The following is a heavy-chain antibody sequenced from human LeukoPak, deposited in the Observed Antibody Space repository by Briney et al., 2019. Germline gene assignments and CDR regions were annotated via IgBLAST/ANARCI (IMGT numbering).Heavy chain of an antibody. CDR3: FTGGGYYYDS. D-gene: IGHD3-22*01. Sequence: GGSLRLSCAASGFPFNKYGMHWVRQAPGKGLEWVAGASPDGKSQYYADSVKGRFTISRDNSKNTVFLQMNSLITEDTALYSCFTGGGYYYDSWGQGTLVTVSS. J-gene: IGHJ5*01. CDR1: GFPFNKYG. CDR2: ASPDGKSQ. V-gene: IGHV3-30*01.